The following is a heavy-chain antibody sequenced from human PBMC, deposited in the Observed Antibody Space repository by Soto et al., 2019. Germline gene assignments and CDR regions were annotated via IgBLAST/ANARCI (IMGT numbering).Heavy chain of an antibody. Sequence: GGSLRLSCTASGFTFGDYAMSWVRQAPGKGLEWVGFIRSKAYGGTTEYAASVKGRFTISRDDSKSIAYLQMNSLKTEDTAVYYCTRDHEVVPAAYYYYGMDVWGQGTTVTVSS. CDR2: IRSKAYGGTT. D-gene: IGHD2-2*01. J-gene: IGHJ6*02. V-gene: IGHV3-49*04. CDR1: GFTFGDYA. CDR3: TRDHEVVPAAYYYYGMDV.